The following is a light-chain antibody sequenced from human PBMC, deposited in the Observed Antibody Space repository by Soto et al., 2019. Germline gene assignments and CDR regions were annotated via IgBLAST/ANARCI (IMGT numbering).Light chain of an antibody. CDR3: PQVDGSRPAFS. Sequence: ETLLTQSPGTLSLSPGERATLSCRASHSVSSRNLAWYQHKPGQAPRLLIYGASFRATGIPDRFSGSGSGADLPLPLRGPETEDSAGFLFPQVDGSRPAFSFGQGTKLEI. J-gene: IGKJ2*03. CDR2: GAS. V-gene: IGKV3-20*01. CDR1: HSVSSRN.